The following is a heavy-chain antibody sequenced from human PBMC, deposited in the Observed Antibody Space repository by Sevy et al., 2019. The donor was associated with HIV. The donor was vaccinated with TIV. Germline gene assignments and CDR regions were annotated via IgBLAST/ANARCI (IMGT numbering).Heavy chain of an antibody. D-gene: IGHD3-10*01. CDR2: ISSSSSGI. V-gene: IGHV3-21*01. CDR3: ESLMMWFGELPRGLDY. Sequence: GGSLRLSCAASGFNFNMYRMNWVRQAPGKGLEWVSSISSSSSGIKYADSVKGRFTVSRDNAKNSLFLQMNSLRAEDKAMYYCESLMMWFGELPRGLDYWGQGALVTVSS. CDR1: GFNFNMYR. J-gene: IGHJ4*02.